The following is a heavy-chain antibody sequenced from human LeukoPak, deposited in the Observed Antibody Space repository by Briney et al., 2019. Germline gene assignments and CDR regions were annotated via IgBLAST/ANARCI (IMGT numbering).Heavy chain of an antibody. V-gene: IGHV3-33*01. Sequence: GGSLRLSCAASGFIFSSYGIHWVRQAPGKGLEWVAAIWYDGSNKYYADSVKGRFTISRDNSKNTLYLQMNSLRAEDTAVYHCAGSLNGDPPDFDYWGQGTLVTVSS. CDR2: IWYDGSNK. CDR1: GFIFSSYG. D-gene: IGHD4-17*01. J-gene: IGHJ4*02. CDR3: AGSLNGDPPDFDY.